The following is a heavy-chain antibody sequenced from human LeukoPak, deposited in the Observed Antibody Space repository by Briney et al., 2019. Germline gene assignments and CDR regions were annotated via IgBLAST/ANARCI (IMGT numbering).Heavy chain of an antibody. CDR3: ARNPPRLALDY. D-gene: IGHD3-16*01. J-gene: IGHJ4*02. CDR1: GFTVSSNY. CDR2: IYSGGST. V-gene: IGHV3-66*01. Sequence: GGSLRLSCAASGFTVSSNYMSWVRQAPGKGLEWVSVIYSGGSTYYADSVKGRFTISRDNSKNTLYLQMNSLRAEDTAVYYCARNPPRLALDYWAQGTLVTVSS.